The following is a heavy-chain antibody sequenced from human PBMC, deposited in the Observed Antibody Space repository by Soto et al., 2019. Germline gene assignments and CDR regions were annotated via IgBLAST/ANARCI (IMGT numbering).Heavy chain of an antibody. D-gene: IGHD6-19*01. Sequence: EVQLLESGGGLVQPGGSLRLSCAASGFTFSSYAMSWVRQAPGKGLEWVSGISGSGGSTDYADSVKGRFTISRDNSKNTLYLQMNSLRAEDTDVYYCAKQHSSGWFHFDYWGQGTLVTVSS. CDR1: GFTFSSYA. J-gene: IGHJ4*02. CDR2: ISGSGGST. V-gene: IGHV3-23*01. CDR3: AKQHSSGWFHFDY.